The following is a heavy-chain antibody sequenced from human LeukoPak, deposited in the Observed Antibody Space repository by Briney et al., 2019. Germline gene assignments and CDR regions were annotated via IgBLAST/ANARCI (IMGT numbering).Heavy chain of an antibody. CDR1: GFNFGDSV. J-gene: IGHJ4*02. D-gene: IGHD6-13*01. CDR2: ISWNSGSI. Sequence: GGSLRLSCAASGFNFGDSVMHWVRQAPGKGLEWVSDISWNSGSIGYAESVKGRFTISRDNAKNSLYLQMNSLRAEDTAVYYCARAAAAGTYLDYWGQGTLVTVSS. CDR3: ARAAAAGTYLDY. V-gene: IGHV3-9*01.